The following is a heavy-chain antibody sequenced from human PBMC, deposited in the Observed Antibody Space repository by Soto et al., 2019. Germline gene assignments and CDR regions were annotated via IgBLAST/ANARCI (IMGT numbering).Heavy chain of an antibody. CDR1: GFKFNTYT. CDR2: ISSVSSFI. D-gene: IGHD6-19*01. Sequence: EVQLVESGGGLVKPGGSLRLSCSAAGFKFNTYTMDWVRKAPGRGLEWVSSISSVSSFIFYADSVKGRFTISRDNAKNSLYLQMDSLRVEDTAVYYCARDSGWLDYWGQGVLVTVSS. J-gene: IGHJ4*02. CDR3: ARDSGWLDY. V-gene: IGHV3-21*02.